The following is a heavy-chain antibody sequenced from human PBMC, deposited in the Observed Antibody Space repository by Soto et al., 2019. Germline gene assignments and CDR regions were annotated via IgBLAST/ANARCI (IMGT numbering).Heavy chain of an antibody. V-gene: IGHV4-59*01. Sequence: KPSETLSLTCTVSGGSISSYFWSWIRQPPGKGLEWIGYIYYTGSTNYNPSLKSRVTISVDTSKNQFSLQLSSVTAADTAVYYCAYSSNPFDYWGQGTLVTVSS. CDR2: IYYTGST. CDR1: GGSISSYF. J-gene: IGHJ4*02. D-gene: IGHD6-13*01. CDR3: AYSSNPFDY.